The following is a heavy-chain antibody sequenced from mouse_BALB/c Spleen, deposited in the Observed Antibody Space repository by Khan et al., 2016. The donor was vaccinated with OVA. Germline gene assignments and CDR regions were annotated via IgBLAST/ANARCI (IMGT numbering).Heavy chain of an antibody. CDR1: GFSLTPYG. V-gene: IGHV2-2*02. CDR3: ARNYDYDEGLAY. Sequence: QVQLKESGPGLVQPSQSLSITCTVSGFSLTPYGVHWVRQSPGKGLEWLGVIWSGGSTDYNAAFISRLSISKDNSKSQVFFKMNSLQANDTAIYYCARNYDYDEGLAYWGQGTLVTVSA. J-gene: IGHJ3*01. CDR2: IWSGGST. D-gene: IGHD2-4*01.